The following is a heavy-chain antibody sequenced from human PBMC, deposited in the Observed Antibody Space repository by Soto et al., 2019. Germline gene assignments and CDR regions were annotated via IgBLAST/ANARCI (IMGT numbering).Heavy chain of an antibody. CDR1: GGSIDSAAYS. CDR3: ARIQWSQSSLDY. V-gene: IGHV4-30-2*01. CDR2: VSHRWTA. Sequence: QLHLQESGSRLVKPSETLSLTCAVSGGSIDSAAYSFSWIRQPPGKGLVWIGYVSHRWTAYSIPSLNGLLTPSMDSSQTQFSLKLTSVTAAASAVYYCARIQWSQSSLDYWGRGILVTVSS. J-gene: IGHJ4*02. D-gene: IGHD2-15*01.